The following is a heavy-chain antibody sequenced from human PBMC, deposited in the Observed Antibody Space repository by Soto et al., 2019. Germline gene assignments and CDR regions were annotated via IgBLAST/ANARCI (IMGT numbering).Heavy chain of an antibody. CDR2: IYYSGST. Sequence: PSETLSLTCTVSGGSISSSSYYWGWIRQPPGKGLEWIGSIYYSGSTYYNPSLKSRVTISVDTSKNQFSLKLSSVTAADTAVYYCARHRLDFWSFLDVWGQGTTVTVSS. CDR1: GGSISSSSYY. CDR3: ARHRLDFWSFLDV. V-gene: IGHV4-39*01. J-gene: IGHJ6*02. D-gene: IGHD3-3*01.